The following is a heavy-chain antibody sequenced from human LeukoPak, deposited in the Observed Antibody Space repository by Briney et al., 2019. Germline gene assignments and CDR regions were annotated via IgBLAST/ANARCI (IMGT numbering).Heavy chain of an antibody. CDR3: ATGLPTYWYFYL. D-gene: IGHD5/OR15-5a*01. Sequence: KPSETLSLTCTVSGGSISSSSYYWGWIRQPPGKGLEWIGSIYCSGNTYHNPSPKSRVTISVDTSKNQFSLKLSSVTAADTAVYYCATGLPTYWYFYLWGRGTLVTVSS. CDR1: GGSISSSSYY. CDR2: IYCSGNT. J-gene: IGHJ2*01. V-gene: IGHV4-39*01.